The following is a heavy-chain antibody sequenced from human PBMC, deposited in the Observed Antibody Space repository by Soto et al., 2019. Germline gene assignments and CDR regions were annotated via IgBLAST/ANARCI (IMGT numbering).Heavy chain of an antibody. J-gene: IGHJ4*02. CDR1: GFSFSDFG. D-gene: IGHD3-9*01. Sequence: GGSLRLSCAASGFSFSDFGMTWVRQAPGKGLEWVSTIHREGTNTHYADSVKGRFTISRDNSKDTLYLEMNSLRAEHTALYFCAKDPSTGSADFWGQGTLVTVSS. CDR2: IHREGTNT. CDR3: AKDPSTGSADF. V-gene: IGHV3-23*01.